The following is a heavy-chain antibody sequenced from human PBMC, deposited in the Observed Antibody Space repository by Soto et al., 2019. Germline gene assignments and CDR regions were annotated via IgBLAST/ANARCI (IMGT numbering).Heavy chain of an antibody. CDR2: IIPIFGTA. V-gene: IGHV1-69*13. D-gene: IGHD3-22*01. J-gene: IGHJ3*02. CDR1: GGTFSSYA. CDR3: ASSVYYYSSGSGAFDI. Sequence: SVKVSCKASGGTFSSYAISWVRQAPGQGLEWMGGIIPIFGTANYAQKFQGRVTITADESTSTAYMELSSLRSEDTAVYYCASSVYYYSSGSGAFDIWGQGTLVPVSS.